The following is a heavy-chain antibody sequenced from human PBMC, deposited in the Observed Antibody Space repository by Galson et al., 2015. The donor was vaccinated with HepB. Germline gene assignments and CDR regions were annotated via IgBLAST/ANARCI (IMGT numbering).Heavy chain of an antibody. CDR2: ISSSGSTI. Sequence: SLRLSCAASGFTFSSYEMNWVRQAPGKGLEWVSYISSSGSTIYYADSVKGRFTISRDNAKNSLYLQMNSLRAEDTAVYYCARVGYSSGWYFGAYYGMDVWGQGTTVTVSS. D-gene: IGHD6-19*01. CDR3: ARVGYSSGWYFGAYYGMDV. CDR1: GFTFSSYE. V-gene: IGHV3-48*03. J-gene: IGHJ6*02.